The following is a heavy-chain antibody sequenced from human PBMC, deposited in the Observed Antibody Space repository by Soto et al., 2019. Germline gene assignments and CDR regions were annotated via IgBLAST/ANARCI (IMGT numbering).Heavy chain of an antibody. CDR2: ISGYNGNT. J-gene: IGHJ6*02. Sequence: XSVKVSCNAAGYSFSGYSIAWVRQAPGQGLEWMGRISGYNGNTNYARTLRGRLTLTTDTSTSTAYMGLRSLTSDDTAVYYCARDVFCGGAPACPDMDVCGQRTTVTVS. CDR3: ARDVFCGGAPACPDMDV. V-gene: IGHV1-18*04. CDR1: GYSFSGYS. D-gene: IGHD2-21*01.